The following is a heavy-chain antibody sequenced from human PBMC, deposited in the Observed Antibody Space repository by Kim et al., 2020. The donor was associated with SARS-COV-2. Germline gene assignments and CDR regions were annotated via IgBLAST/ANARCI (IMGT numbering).Heavy chain of an antibody. CDR2: ISISSNYI. Sequence: GGSLRLSCAASGFTLSSYTMHWVRQAPGKGLEWVSGISISSNYIYYADSVKGRFTISRDNAKNSLYLQMNSLRAEDTAVYYCADEGREGWYFDLWGRGTRVTVSS. CDR1: GFTLSSYT. J-gene: IGHJ2*01. V-gene: IGHV3-21*01. CDR3: ADEGREGWYFDL.